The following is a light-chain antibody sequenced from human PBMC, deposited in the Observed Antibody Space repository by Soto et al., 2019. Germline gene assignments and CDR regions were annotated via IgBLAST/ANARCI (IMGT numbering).Light chain of an antibody. V-gene: IGKV3-20*01. J-gene: IGKJ1*01. CDR3: QQYGSSPRT. CDR1: QSISFNY. Sequence: VWTQSGSSVDLAPGGIATHSCRASQSISFNYLAWYHQKPGQAPRLLIYGASSRATDIPDRFSGSGSGTDFTLTISRLEPEDFAVYYCQQYGSSPRTFGQGTKVDIK. CDR2: GAS.